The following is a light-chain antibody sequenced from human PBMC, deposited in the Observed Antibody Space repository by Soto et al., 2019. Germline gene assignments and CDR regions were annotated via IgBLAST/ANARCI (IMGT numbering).Light chain of an antibody. J-gene: IGKJ5*01. CDR3: QLYNISPIT. CDR2: GAS. V-gene: IGKV3-15*01. CDR1: QSVSSN. Sequence: EIVMTQSPATLSVSPGERATLSCRASQSVSSNLAWYQQKPGQAPRLLIYGASTRATGIPARFSGSGSGTEFTFTISSLQTVDSVVYYYQLYNISPITFGQGTRLEIK.